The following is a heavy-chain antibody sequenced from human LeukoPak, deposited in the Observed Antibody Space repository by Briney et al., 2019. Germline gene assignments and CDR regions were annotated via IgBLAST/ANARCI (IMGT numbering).Heavy chain of an antibody. J-gene: IGHJ4*02. CDR3: ARIYSSGSRYYFDY. CDR1: GFTFSSYE. V-gene: IGHV3-48*03. D-gene: IGHD6-19*01. CDR2: ISSSGSTL. Sequence: GGSLRLSCAASGFTFSSYEMNWVRQAPGKGLEWVSYISSSGSTLYYADSVKGRFTISRGNAKNSLYLQMNSLRAEDTALYYCARIYSSGSRYYFDYWGQGTLVTVSS.